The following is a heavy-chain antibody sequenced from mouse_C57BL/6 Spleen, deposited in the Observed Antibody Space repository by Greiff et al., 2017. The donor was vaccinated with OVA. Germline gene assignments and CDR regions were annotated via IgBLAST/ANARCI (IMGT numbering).Heavy chain of an antibody. Sequence: EVKLLESGPELVKPGASVKISCKASGYSFTGYYMNWVKQSPEKSLEWIGEINPSTGGTTYNPKFKAKATLSVDKSSSTAYMQLKSLTSDDSAVYYCARDGNSYYFDYWGQGTTLTVAS. J-gene: IGHJ2*01. CDR1: GYSFTGYY. V-gene: IGHV1-42*01. CDR3: ARDGNSYYFDY. CDR2: INPSTGGT. D-gene: IGHD2-1*01.